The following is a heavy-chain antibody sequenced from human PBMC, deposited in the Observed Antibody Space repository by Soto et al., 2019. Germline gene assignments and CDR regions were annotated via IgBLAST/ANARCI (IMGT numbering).Heavy chain of an antibody. J-gene: IGHJ5*02. D-gene: IGHD2-2*01. CDR3: ARGPTGPAASWFDP. CDR2: IYYSGST. Sequence: SETLSLTCTVSGGSISSYYWTWIRQSPGKGLEWIGYIYYSGSTNYNPSLKSRVTISVDTSKNQFSLRLTSVTAADTAVYYCARGPTGPAASWFDPWGQGTLVTVSS. V-gene: IGHV4-59*01. CDR1: GGSISSYY.